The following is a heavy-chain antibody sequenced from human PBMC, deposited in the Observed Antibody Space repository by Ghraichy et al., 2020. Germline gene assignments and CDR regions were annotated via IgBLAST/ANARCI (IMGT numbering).Heavy chain of an antibody. CDR3: AKEVNYGGNLVGDY. CDR1: GFIFSSYG. D-gene: IGHD4-23*01. J-gene: IGHJ4*02. V-gene: IGHV3-30*18. CDR2: ISFDGSTK. Sequence: GGSLRLSCAASGFIFSSYGMHWVRQAPGKGLEWVAVISFDGSTKYYADSVKGRFTISRDNSKNTLYLQMNSLRAEDTAVYYCAKEVNYGGNLVGDYWGQGTLVTVSS.